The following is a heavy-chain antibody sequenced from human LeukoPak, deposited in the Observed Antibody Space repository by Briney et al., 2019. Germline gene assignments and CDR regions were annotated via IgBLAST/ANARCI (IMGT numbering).Heavy chain of an antibody. CDR2: ISAYNGNT. J-gene: IGHJ5*02. CDR3: ARGPRSYYGSGSYTWFDP. Sequence: ASAKVSCKASGYTFTSYGISWVRQAPGQGLEWMGWISAYNGNTNYAQKFQGRVTMTRDTSISTAYMELSRLRSDDTAVYYCARGPRSYYGSGSYTWFDPWGQGTLVTVSS. D-gene: IGHD3-10*01. CDR1: GYTFTSYG. V-gene: IGHV1-18*01.